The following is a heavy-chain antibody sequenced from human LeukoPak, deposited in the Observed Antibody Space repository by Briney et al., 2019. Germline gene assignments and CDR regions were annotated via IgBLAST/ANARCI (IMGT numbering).Heavy chain of an antibody. D-gene: IGHD3-10*01. CDR2: ISYDGSNK. Sequence: PGGSLRLSCAASGFTFSSYAMHWVRQAPGKGLEWVAVISYDGSNKYYADSVKGRFTISRDNSKNTLYLQMNSLRAEDTAIYYCAKTGGYYYGSGSYYLDYWGQGTLVTVSS. J-gene: IGHJ4*02. V-gene: IGHV3-30-3*02. CDR1: GFTFSSYA. CDR3: AKTGGYYYGSGSYYLDY.